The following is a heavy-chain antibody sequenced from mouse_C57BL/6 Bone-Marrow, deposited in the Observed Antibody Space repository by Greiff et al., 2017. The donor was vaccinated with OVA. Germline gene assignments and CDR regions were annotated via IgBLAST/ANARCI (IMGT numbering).Heavy chain of an antibody. Sequence: VKLMESGPELVKPGASVKISCKASGYAFSSSWMNWVKQRPGKGLEWIGRIYPGDGDTNYNGKFKGKATLTADKYSSTAYMQLSSLTSEDSAVYFCARAFPFAYWGQGTLVTVSA. CDR1: GYAFSSSW. V-gene: IGHV1-82*01. CDR2: IYPGDGDT. CDR3: ARAFPFAY. J-gene: IGHJ3*01.